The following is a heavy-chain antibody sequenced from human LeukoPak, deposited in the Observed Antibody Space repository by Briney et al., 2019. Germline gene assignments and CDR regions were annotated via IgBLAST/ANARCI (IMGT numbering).Heavy chain of an antibody. CDR3: AREGVQYYDFWSGYYWFDP. Sequence: ASVNVSCKASGYTFTSYAMHWVRQAPGQRHEWMGWINAGNGNTKYSQKFQGRVTITRDTSASTAYMELSSLRSEDTAVYYCAREGVQYYDFWSGYYWFDPWGQGTLVTVSS. V-gene: IGHV1-3*01. CDR2: INAGNGNT. D-gene: IGHD3-3*01. J-gene: IGHJ5*02. CDR1: GYTFTSYA.